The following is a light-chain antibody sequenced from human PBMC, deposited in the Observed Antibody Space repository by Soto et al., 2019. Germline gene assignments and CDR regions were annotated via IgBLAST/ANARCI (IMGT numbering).Light chain of an antibody. CDR2: WAS. CDR3: QQYKNWPPLT. Sequence: DIVMTQSPDSLAVSLGERATINCKSSQSVLYSPNNKNYLAWYQQKPGQPPKLLIYWASTRESGVPDRFSGSGSGTDLTLTISSLQSEDFAVYYCQQYKNWPPLTFGGGTKVEIK. V-gene: IGKV4-1*01. J-gene: IGKJ4*01. CDR1: QSVLYSPNNKNY.